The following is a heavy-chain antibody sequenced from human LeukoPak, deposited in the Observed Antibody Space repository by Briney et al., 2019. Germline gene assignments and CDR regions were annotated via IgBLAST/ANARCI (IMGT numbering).Heavy chain of an antibody. J-gene: IGHJ3*02. CDR3: ARPVATIDDAFDI. D-gene: IGHD5-24*01. CDR2: IYPGDSDT. V-gene: IGHV5-51*01. Sequence: GESLKISCKGSGYSFTSYWIGGVRQMPGKGLEWMGIIYPGDSDTRYSPSFQGQVTISADKSISTAYLQWSSLKASDTAMYYCARPVATIDDAFDIWGQGTMVTVSS. CDR1: GYSFTSYW.